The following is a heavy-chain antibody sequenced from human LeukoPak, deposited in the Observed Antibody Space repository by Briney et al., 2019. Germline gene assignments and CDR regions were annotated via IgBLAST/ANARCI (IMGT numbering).Heavy chain of an antibody. J-gene: IGHJ3*02. Sequence: GGSLRLSCAASGFTLISYGMSWVRQAPGKGLEWVSTIRGTGDTTYYADSVKGRFTISRDNAKNSLYLQMNSLRAEDTAVYYCARDRDYDFWSGYGAFDIWGQGTMVTVSS. D-gene: IGHD3-3*01. CDR3: ARDRDYDFWSGYGAFDI. V-gene: IGHV3-21*01. CDR1: GFTLISYG. CDR2: IRGTGDTT.